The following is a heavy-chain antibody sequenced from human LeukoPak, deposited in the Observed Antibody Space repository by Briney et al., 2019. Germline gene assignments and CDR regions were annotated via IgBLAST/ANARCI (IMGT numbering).Heavy chain of an antibody. J-gene: IGHJ6*02. CDR3: ARDSRTVYYYYGMDV. V-gene: IGHV3-21*01. Sequence: GGSLRLSWAASGFTFSSYSMNWVRQAPGKGLEWVSSISSSNSDISYADSVKGRFTISRDNAKNSLYLQMNSLRAKDTAVYYCARDSRTVYYYYGMDVWGQGTTVTVSS. CDR1: GFTFSSYS. CDR2: ISSSNSDI.